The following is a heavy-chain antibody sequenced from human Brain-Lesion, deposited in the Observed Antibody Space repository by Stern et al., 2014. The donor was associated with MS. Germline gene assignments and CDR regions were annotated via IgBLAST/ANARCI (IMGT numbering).Heavy chain of an antibody. Sequence: QMQLVQSGAEVKKPGSSVKVSCQASGNTFTNRYLHWVRQAPGQALEWVGWITPFTGNTNAAQKFQASVTITITSTIKTASIVQSSLRSDDTAIYFGAEGGSYGFVYWGQGTLVTVSS. CDR1: GNTFTNRY. V-gene: IGHV1-45*02. CDR2: ITPFTGNT. J-gene: IGHJ4*02. CDR3: AEGGSYGFVY. D-gene: IGHD4-17*01.